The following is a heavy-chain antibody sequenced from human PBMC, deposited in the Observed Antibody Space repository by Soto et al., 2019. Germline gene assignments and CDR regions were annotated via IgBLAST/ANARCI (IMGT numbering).Heavy chain of an antibody. CDR1: GGSISSSNW. CDR2: IYHSGST. J-gene: IGHJ6*02. V-gene: IGHV4-4*02. D-gene: IGHD2-2*01. CDR3: ARVVGGYYYGMDV. Sequence: QVQLQESGPGLVKPSGTLSLTCAVSGGSISSSNWWSWVRQPPGKGLEWIGEIYHSGSTNYNPSRKSRVTISVDKSTNQLSLKLSSVTAADTAVYYCARVVGGYYYGMDVWGQGTTVTVSS.